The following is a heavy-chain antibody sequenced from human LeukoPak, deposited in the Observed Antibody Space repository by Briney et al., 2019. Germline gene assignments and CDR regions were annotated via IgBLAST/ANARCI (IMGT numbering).Heavy chain of an antibody. V-gene: IGHV4-61*05. CDR1: GGSTSSSSYY. J-gene: IGHJ6*03. CDR2: IYYSGST. Sequence: SETLSLTCTVSGGSTSSSSYYWGWIRQPPGKGLEWIGYIYYSGSTKYNPSLKIRVTISVDTSKNQFSLKLSSVTAADTAVYYCARVHSGHDVRYYHYYYYMDVWGKGTTVTVSS. D-gene: IGHD5-12*01. CDR3: ARVHSGHDVRYYHYYYYMDV.